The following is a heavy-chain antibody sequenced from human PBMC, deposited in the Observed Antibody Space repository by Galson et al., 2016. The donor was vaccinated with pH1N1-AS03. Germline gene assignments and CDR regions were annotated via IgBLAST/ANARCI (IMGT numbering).Heavy chain of an antibody. CDR1: GFTFSSYS. Sequence: SLRLSCAASGFTFSSYSIHWVRQAPGKGLEYVSAISSDGDTYYTDSVKGRFTISTDKSKNTVYLQMGSLRPEDVAVYYCAREAEHYYYALDVWGQGTTVTVSS. CDR3: AREAEHYYYALDV. V-gene: IGHV3-64*02. J-gene: IGHJ6*02. CDR2: ISSDGDT.